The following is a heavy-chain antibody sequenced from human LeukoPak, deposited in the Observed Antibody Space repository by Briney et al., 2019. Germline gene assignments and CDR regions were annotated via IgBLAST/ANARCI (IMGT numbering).Heavy chain of an antibody. CDR2: IGADADSA. V-gene: IGHV3-23*01. D-gene: IGHD3-22*01. J-gene: IGHJ4*02. CDR3: AKDDSGGYFPDF. Sequence: GGSLRLSCAASGFTVSDCAMTWVRQAPGKGLEWVSAIGADADSAHYADSVKGRFTISRDDSKNTLYLQMNSLRAEDTALYYCAKDDSGGYFPDFWGRGTLVAVSS. CDR1: GFTVSDCA.